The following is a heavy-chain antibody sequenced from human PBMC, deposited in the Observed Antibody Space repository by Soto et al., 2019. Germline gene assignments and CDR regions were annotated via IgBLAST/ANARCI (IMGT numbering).Heavy chain of an antibody. V-gene: IGHV4-59*01. CDR1: GGSLGSYY. D-gene: IGHD2-15*01. CDR2: VFYTGRA. Sequence: PSETLSLTCTVSGGSLGSYYWSWIRQPPGKGLEWIGYVFYTGRANYNASLKSRVSISVDTSKNQFSLKLSSVTAADTAVYYCARSGEDIVVVVAATFPRNYYYYGMDVWGQGTTVTVSS. CDR3: ARSGEDIVVVVAATFPRNYYYYGMDV. J-gene: IGHJ6*02.